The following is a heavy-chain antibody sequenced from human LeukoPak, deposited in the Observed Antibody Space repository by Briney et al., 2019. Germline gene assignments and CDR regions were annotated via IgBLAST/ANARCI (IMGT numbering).Heavy chain of an antibody. CDR1: GGSISSYY. CDR3: ARGSGRYYDL. J-gene: IGHJ4*02. V-gene: IGHV4-59*01. D-gene: IGHD3-10*01. Sequence: SETLSLTCTVSGGSISSYYWSWIRQPPGKGLEWIGYIYYSGSINYNPSLKSRVAMSVDTSKNQFSLTVRSVNAADTAIYYCARGSGRYYDLWGQGTLATVSS. CDR2: IYYSGSI.